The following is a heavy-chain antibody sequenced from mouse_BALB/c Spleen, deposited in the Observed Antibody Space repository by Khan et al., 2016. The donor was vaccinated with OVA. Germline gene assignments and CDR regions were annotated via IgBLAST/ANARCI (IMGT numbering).Heavy chain of an antibody. CDR2: IYPGNSDG. D-gene: IGHD2-14*01. J-gene: IGHJ4*01. Sequence: EVQLQESGTVLARPGASVKMSCKASGYRFTSYWMHWVKQRPGQGLEWIGAIYPGNSDGKFNQKFNGKAKLTTGTSASTAYMEPHSLTNEDSSVYYCRGFPDRPGDALDYWGQGTSVTVSS. V-gene: IGHV1-5*01. CDR1: GYRFTSYW. CDR3: RGFPDRPGDALDY.